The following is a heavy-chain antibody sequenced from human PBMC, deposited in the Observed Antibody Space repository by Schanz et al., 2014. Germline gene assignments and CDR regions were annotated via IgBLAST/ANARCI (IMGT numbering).Heavy chain of an antibody. Sequence: EVQLVESGGGLVQPGGSLRLSCAASGFTFSNYWIHWVRQAPGKGLVWVSRIDADGNSTSYADSVKGRFTISRDSSKNTXFLQMNSLRPEDTAVYFCARDEGRDGYNLAFDVWGQGTLVTVSS. CDR1: GFTFSNYW. CDR2: IDADGNST. CDR3: ARDEGRDGYNLAFDV. V-gene: IGHV3-74*01. D-gene: IGHD5-12*01. J-gene: IGHJ3*01.